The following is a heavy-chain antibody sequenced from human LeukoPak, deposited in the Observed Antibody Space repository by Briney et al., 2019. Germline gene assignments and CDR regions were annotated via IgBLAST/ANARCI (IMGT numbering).Heavy chain of an antibody. D-gene: IGHD2-15*01. CDR3: Q. CDR2: MSSGGTYI. Sequence: PGGSLRLSCTASGFTFSNHAMTWVRQVPGKGLEWVSSMSSGGTYIYYADSVRGRFTISRDNAKNSLYLVMNSLRAEDTATYVVQWGQGTLVTVSS. V-gene: IGHV3-21*01. J-gene: IGHJ4*02. CDR1: GFTFSNHA.